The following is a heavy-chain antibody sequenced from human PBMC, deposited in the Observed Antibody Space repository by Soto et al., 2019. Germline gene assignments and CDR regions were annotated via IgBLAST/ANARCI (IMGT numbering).Heavy chain of an antibody. D-gene: IGHD1-1*01. CDR1: GGSLRSHY. CDR3: ARLVDRNWYPFFFDY. J-gene: IGHJ4*02. Sequence: SETLSLTCTVSGGSLRSHYWGWIRQPPGKGLEWIGYIYYSGSINYSPSLKSRVSISVDTSKNQVSLKVHSVTAADTAVYYCARLVDRNWYPFFFDYWGQGTQVTVSS. V-gene: IGHV4-59*11. CDR2: IYYSGSI.